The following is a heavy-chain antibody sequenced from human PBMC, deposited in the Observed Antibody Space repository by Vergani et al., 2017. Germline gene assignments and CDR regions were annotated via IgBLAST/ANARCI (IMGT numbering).Heavy chain of an antibody. D-gene: IGHD1-1*01. CDR2: INSDGSST. CDR3: ARARPDWTGGGFDY. CDR1: GFTFSSYW. V-gene: IGHV3-74*02. Sequence: EVQLLESGGGLVQPGGSLRLSCAASGFTFSSYWMHWVRQAPGKGLVWVSRINSDGSSTSYADSVKGRFTISRDNAKNTLYLQMNSLRVEDTAVYYCARARPDWTGGGFDYWGQGTLVTVSS. J-gene: IGHJ4*02.